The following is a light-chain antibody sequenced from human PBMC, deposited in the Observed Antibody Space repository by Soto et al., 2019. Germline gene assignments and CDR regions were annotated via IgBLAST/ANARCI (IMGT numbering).Light chain of an antibody. CDR1: NIGSKS. CDR3: QVWDSSSDHSV. J-gene: IGLJ2*01. CDR2: YDS. V-gene: IGLV3-21*04. Sequence: SYELTQPPSVSVAPGKTARITCGGNNIGSKSVHWYQQKPGQAPVLVIYYDSDRPSGIPERFSGSNSGNTATLTISRVEAGDEADYYCQVWDSSSDHSVFGGGTKLTDL.